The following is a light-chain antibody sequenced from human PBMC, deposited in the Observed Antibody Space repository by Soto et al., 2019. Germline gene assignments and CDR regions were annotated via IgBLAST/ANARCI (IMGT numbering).Light chain of an antibody. V-gene: IGKV1-17*01. J-gene: IGKJ5*01. CDR2: GAS. Sequence: IQMTQSPASLSATVGDRVTITCRASQDISDDVGWYQQTPGKAPKLLISGASRLQSGVPSRFSGSGSGAAFTLTITSLRPEDSATYYCQQLHSYPVTFGHGTRLEIK. CDR1: QDISDD. CDR3: QQLHSYPVT.